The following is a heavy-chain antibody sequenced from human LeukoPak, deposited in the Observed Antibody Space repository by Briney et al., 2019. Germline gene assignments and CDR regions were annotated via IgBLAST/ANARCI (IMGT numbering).Heavy chain of an antibody. D-gene: IGHD2-15*01. V-gene: IGHV4-59*01. CDR1: GGSISSYY. CDR3: AREYCSGGSCLTDY. CDR2: IYNTGST. Sequence: PSETLSLTCTVSGGSISSYYWNWIRHPPGRGLEWIGYIYNTGSTNYNPSLRSRVTISVDSSKNQFSLKLSSVTAADTAVYYCAREYCSGGSCLTDYWGQGTLVTVSS. J-gene: IGHJ4*02.